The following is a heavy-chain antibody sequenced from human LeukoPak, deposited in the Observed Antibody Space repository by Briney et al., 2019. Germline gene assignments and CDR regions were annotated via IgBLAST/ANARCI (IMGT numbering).Heavy chain of an antibody. CDR3: AKSDCSGGSCYPLYYYMDV. J-gene: IGHJ6*03. V-gene: IGHV3-33*06. D-gene: IGHD2-15*01. CDR2: VWHDGSAE. Sequence: GGSLRLSCAASGFTFGNYGFYWVRQAPGKGLEWVAVVWHDGSAEFHADSVRGRFSISRDDSKNTVYLQMDSLRAEDTAVYYCAKSDCSGGSCYPLYYYMDVWGKGTTVTVSS. CDR1: GFTFGNYG.